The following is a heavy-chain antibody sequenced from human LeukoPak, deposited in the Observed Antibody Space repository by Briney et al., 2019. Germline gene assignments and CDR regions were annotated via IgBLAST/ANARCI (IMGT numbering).Heavy chain of an antibody. D-gene: IGHD2-15*01. J-gene: IGHJ4*02. CDR3: AREDYCSGGTRYEGCDDY. Sequence: ASVKVSCKASGGTFSSYAISWVRQAPGQGLEWMGWISAHNGNTNYAQKFQGRVTMTTDTSTSTAYMELRGLRSDDTALYYCAREDYCSGGTRYEGCDDYWGQGTQVTVSS. CDR1: GGTFSSYA. CDR2: ISAHNGNT. V-gene: IGHV1-18*01.